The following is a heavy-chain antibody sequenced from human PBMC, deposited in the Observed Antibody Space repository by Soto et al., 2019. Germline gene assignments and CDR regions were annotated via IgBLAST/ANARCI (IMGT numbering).Heavy chain of an antibody. Sequence: PSETLSLTCAVYGGSFSGYYLSWIRDPPGRGLEWIGEVNHIGRTNYNPSLTSRGTISVDTSKNQSPLKLSSVTAADTAVYSCARGHVYGDFWSSTRQAEPFMSFEYWGQGTLVIVS. D-gene: IGHD3-3*01. V-gene: IGHV4-34*01. CDR2: VNHIGRT. J-gene: IGHJ4*02. CDR3: ARGHVYGDFWSSTRQAEPFMSFEY. CDR1: GGSFSGYY.